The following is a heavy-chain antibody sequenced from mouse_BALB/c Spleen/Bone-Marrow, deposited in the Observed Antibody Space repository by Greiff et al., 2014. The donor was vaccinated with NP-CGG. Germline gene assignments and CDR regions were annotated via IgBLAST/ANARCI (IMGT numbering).Heavy chain of an antibody. CDR2: IYPGDGDT. CDR3: ARVRNWADY. V-gene: IGHV1-80*01. D-gene: IGHD4-1*01. Sequence: QVQLQQSGAELVRPGSSVKISCKASGYAFSSYWMNWVKRRPGQGLEWIGQIYPGDGDTNYNGKFKGKATLTADKSSSTAYMQXXXLTSEDSAVYFCARVRNWADYWGQGTTLTVSS. J-gene: IGHJ2*01. CDR1: GYAFSSYW.